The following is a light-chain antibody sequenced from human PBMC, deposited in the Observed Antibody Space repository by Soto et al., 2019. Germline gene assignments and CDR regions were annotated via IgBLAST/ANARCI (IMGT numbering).Light chain of an antibody. CDR1: SSYVGLYNY. Sequence: QSVLTQPASVSGSPGQSITISCTGTSSYVGLYNYVSWYRHLPGKAPELIIYDVSNRPSGVSNRFSGSKSANTASLTISGLQAEDEADYYCNSYTSSGTYVFGTGTKVTVL. J-gene: IGLJ1*01. CDR2: DVS. CDR3: NSYTSSGTYV. V-gene: IGLV2-14*03.